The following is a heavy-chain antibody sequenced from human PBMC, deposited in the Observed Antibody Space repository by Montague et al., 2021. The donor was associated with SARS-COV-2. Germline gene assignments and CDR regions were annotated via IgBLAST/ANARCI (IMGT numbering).Heavy chain of an antibody. V-gene: IGHV4-59*01. J-gene: IGHJ4*02. Sequence: SETLSLTCTVSGDSIKNYFWSWIRQPPGKGLEWIGYIYYYGNTHYNSSLKSLATISIDTSRNLFSLQLRSVTTADTAVYFCAKEFGSGSNNPTYWGQGVLVTVSS. CDR2: IYYYGNT. D-gene: IGHD3-10*01. CDR1: GDSIKNYF. CDR3: AKEFGSGSNNPTY.